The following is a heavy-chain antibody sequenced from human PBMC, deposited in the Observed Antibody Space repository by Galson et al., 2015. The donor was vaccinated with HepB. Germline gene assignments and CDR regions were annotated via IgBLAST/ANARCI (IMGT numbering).Heavy chain of an antibody. V-gene: IGHV4-34*01. Sequence: LSLTCTVSGGSISSYYWSWIRQPPGKGLEWIGEINHSGSTNYNPSLKSRVTISVDTSKNQFSLKLSSVTAADTAVYYCARGLSTAFDIWGQGTMVTVSS. CDR1: GGSISSYY. CDR3: ARGLSTAFDI. CDR2: INHSGST. J-gene: IGHJ3*02.